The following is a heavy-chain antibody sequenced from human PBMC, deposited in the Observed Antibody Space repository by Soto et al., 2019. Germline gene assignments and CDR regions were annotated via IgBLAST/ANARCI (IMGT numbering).Heavy chain of an antibody. J-gene: IGHJ4*02. V-gene: IGHV1-18*01. Sequence: QVHLVQSGAEVKKPGASVKVSCKASGYTFTSYHISWVRQAPGQGLEWMGWISAYNGNTNYAQKLQGRVTMTTDTSTSTAYMVLRRLISDVTAVVYCARYLPPVDYWGQATLVTVSS. CDR2: ISAYNGNT. CDR3: ARYLPPVDY. CDR1: GYTFTSYH.